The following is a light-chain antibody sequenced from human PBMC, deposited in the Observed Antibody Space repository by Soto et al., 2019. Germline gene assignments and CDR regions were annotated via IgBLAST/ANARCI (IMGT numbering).Light chain of an antibody. CDR1: RSDVGGYNY. CDR2: DVS. V-gene: IGLV2-14*01. J-gene: IGLJ1*01. CDR3: SSYTSSITYV. Sequence: QSALTQPSSVSGSPGQAIAISCTGTRSDVGGYNYVSWYKQHPGKAPKLMVYDVSNRPSGVSNRFSGSKSGNTASLTISGLHAEDEADYYCSSYTSSITYVFGTGTKLTVL.